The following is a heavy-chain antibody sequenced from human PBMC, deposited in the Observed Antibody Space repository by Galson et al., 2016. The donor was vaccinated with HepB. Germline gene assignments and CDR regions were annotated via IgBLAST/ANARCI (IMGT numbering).Heavy chain of an antibody. J-gene: IGHJ4*02. V-gene: IGHV3-21*01. D-gene: IGHD3-22*01. Sequence: SLRLSCAASGITFSSYSMNWVRQAPGKGLEWVSSISTSSIYIYYADSVKGRFTISRDNAKNSLHLQMNSLRAEDTAVYYCTRGANYYDTNGYNYGAGDFWGQGTLVTVSS. CDR3: TRGANYYDTNGYNYGAGDF. CDR2: ISTSSIYI. CDR1: GITFSSYS.